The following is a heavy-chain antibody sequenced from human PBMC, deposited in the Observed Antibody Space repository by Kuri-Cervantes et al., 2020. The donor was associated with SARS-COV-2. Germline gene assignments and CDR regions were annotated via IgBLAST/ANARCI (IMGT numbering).Heavy chain of an antibody. D-gene: IGHD6-13*01. CDR1: GGSVSSVSYD. CDR3: AGCIAADGTVSSYGMDV. J-gene: IGHJ6*02. Sequence: GSLRPSCPVSGGSVSSVSYDGTWIRQPPGKGLEWIGYVYYSGSTNYNPYLKSRVTISVDTSKNHFSPKLSSVTAADTAVYYCAGCIAADGTVSSYGMDVWGQGITVTVSS. CDR2: VYYSGST. V-gene: IGHV4-61*01.